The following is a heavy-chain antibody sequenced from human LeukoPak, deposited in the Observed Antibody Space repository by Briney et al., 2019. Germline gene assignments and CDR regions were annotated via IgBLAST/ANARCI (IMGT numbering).Heavy chain of an antibody. CDR1: GGTFSSYG. J-gene: IGHJ6*02. CDR3: ARTGENPPAATLYGMDV. D-gene: IGHD2-15*01. Sequence: SVKVSCKASGGTFSSYGISWVRQAPAQGLEWMGGIIPIFGTANYAQKFQGRVTITADESTSTAYMELSSLRSEDTAVYYCARTGENPPAATLYGMDVWGQGTTVTVSS. V-gene: IGHV1-69*13. CDR2: IIPIFGTA.